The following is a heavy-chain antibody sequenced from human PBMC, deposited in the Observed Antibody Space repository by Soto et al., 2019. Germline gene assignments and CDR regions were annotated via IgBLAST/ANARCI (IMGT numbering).Heavy chain of an antibody. J-gene: IGHJ4*02. V-gene: IGHV3-66*01. Sequence: EVQLVESGGGLVQPGGSLRLSCAASGFTVSSNYMSWVRQAPGKGLEWVSVIYSGGSTYYADSVMGRFTISRDNSKNTLYLQMNSLRAEDTAVYYCARAGRDFEVVSWGQGTLVTVSS. CDR2: IYSGGST. CDR3: ARAGRDFEVVS. CDR1: GFTVSSNY.